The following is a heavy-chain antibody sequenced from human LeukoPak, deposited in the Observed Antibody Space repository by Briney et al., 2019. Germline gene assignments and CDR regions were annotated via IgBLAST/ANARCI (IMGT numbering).Heavy chain of an antibody. D-gene: IGHD6-19*01. V-gene: IGHV3-53*01. Sequence: PGGSLRLSCAASGFTVSSNYMSWVRQAPGKGLEWVSVIYSGGSTYYSDSVKGRFTISRDNSKNTLYLQMNSLRAEDTAVYYCARDVRSSGWYERAFDIWGQGTMVTVSS. CDR3: ARDVRSSGWYERAFDI. CDR2: IYSGGST. CDR1: GFTVSSNY. J-gene: IGHJ3*02.